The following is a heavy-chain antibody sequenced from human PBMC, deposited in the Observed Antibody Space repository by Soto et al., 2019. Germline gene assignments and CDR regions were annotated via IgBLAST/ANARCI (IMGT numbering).Heavy chain of an antibody. CDR1: GFTFGHVW. Sequence: EVQLVESGGGLVKPGGSLRLSCAASGFTFGHVWISWVRQAPGKGLEWVGRIKSKTDGRTSDYAAPVKGRFTISRDDAKNTLDLQMNSLKAEDTAVYYCATGSSLGAPRWGQGTLVTVSS. J-gene: IGHJ4*02. CDR3: ATGSSLGAPR. D-gene: IGHD3-16*01. V-gene: IGHV3-15*01. CDR2: IKSKTDGRTS.